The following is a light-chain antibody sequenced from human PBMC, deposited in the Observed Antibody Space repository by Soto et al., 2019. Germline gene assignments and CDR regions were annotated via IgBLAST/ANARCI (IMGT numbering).Light chain of an antibody. CDR1: RTIAGY. J-gene: IGKJ2*01. CDR3: QQTYSTPGT. V-gene: IGKV1-39*01. CDR2: AAS. Sequence: IHRTPYPAYLSESVRDRVTITCRASRTIAGYVNWYQQRPGEAPNLLIYAASSLQSGVPSRFRGSGSGTDFTLTINSLQPEDFATFYCQQTYSTPGTVGQGTKLEI.